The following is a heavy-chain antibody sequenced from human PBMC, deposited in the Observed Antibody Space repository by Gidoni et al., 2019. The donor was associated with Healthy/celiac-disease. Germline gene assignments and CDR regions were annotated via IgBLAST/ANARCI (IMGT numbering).Heavy chain of an antibody. Sequence: ASGFTFSSYSMNWVRQAPGKGLEWVSSISSSSSYIYYADSVKGRFTISRDNAKNSLYLQMNSLRAEDTAVYYCARVPSIPRDFDYWGQGTLVTVSS. CDR2: ISSSSSYI. J-gene: IGHJ4*02. CDR3: ARVPSIPRDFDY. D-gene: IGHD6-6*01. V-gene: IGHV3-21*01. CDR1: GFTFSSYS.